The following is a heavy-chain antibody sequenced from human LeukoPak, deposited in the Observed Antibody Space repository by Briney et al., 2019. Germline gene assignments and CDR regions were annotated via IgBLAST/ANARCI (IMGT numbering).Heavy chain of an antibody. V-gene: IGHV4-39*01. D-gene: IGHD3-22*01. J-gene: IGHJ4*02. Sequence: PETLSLTCTVPGGSISSSSYYWGWIRQPPGKGLEWIGSIYYSGSTYYNPSLKSRVTISVDTSKNQFSLKLSSVTAADTAVYYCARRGSGYYEGDWGYYFDYWGQGTLVTVSS. CDR1: GGSISSSSYY. CDR3: ARRGSGYYEGDWGYYFDY. CDR2: IYYSGST.